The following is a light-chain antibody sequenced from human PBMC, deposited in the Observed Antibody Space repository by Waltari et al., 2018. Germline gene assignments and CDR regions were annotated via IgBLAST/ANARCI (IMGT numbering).Light chain of an antibody. CDR2: NVK. CDR1: SRDVGGYDY. CDR3: NSYTSSASRV. Sequence: QSALTQPASVSGSPGQSITIPCTGTSRDVGGYDYVSWYQQHSGKAPQLISFNVKNRASGVSTRFSGSKSGNTASLTIAGVQAEDEAHYYCNSYTSSASRVFGGGTKLTVL. V-gene: IGLV2-14*03. J-gene: IGLJ3*02.